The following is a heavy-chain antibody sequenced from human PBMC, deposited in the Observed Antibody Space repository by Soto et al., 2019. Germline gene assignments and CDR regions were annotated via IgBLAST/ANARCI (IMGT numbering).Heavy chain of an antibody. Sequence: QITLKESGPTLVKPTQTLTLTCTFSGFSLSSSGVAVDWVRQPPGKALEWLALIYWDDDKRYSPSLKNRLTITNDTSKNQVVLTLTIMDPVDTATYYCVHNSFSGGAGDWGQGTLVTVSS. CDR2: IYWDDDK. D-gene: IGHD6-25*01. V-gene: IGHV2-5*02. CDR1: GFSLSSSGVA. J-gene: IGHJ4*02. CDR3: VHNSFSGGAGD.